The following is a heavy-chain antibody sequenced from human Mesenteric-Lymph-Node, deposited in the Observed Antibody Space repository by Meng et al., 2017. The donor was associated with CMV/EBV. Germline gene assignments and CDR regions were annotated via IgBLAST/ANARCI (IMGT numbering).Heavy chain of an antibody. CDR2: IKEDGSEK. D-gene: IGHD4-17*01. CDR3: ARILSYADYVNWHFDL. Sequence: GGSLRLSCAASGFTLRNSWMSWVRQAPGEGLEWVASIKEDGSEKYYVDSVKGRFIISRDNAKNLLFLQMNRLRAEETAVYYCARILSYADYVNWHFDLWGRGTLVTVSS. J-gene: IGHJ2*01. V-gene: IGHV3-7*01. CDR1: GFTLRNSW.